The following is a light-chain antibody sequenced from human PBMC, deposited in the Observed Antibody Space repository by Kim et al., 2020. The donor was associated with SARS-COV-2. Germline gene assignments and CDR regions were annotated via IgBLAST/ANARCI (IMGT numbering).Light chain of an antibody. CDR3: QHYSRFPYT. CDR1: QTISTW. CDR2: LAS. J-gene: IGKJ2*01. V-gene: IGKV1-5*03. Sequence: ASVGGRVTITGRARQTISTWLAWYQQKPEKAPNLLIYLASTLESGVPSRFIGSGSGTEFTLTIDSLQPDDFATYYCQHYSRFPYTFGQGTKLEI.